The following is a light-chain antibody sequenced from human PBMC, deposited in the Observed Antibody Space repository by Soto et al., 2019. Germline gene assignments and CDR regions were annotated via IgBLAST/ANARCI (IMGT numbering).Light chain of an antibody. CDR1: QSISSW. V-gene: IGKV1-5*01. CDR3: QQYNSYPGRT. J-gene: IGKJ1*01. Sequence: DIQMTQSPSTLSASVGDRVTITCRASQSISSWLAWYQQKPGKAPKLLIYDAYSLESGVPSRFSGSGSGTEFTLTISSRQPDDFATYYCQQYNSYPGRTFGQGTKVEIK. CDR2: DAY.